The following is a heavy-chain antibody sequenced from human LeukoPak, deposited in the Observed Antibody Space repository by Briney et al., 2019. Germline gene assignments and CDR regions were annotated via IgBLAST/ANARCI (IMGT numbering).Heavy chain of an antibody. Sequence: GESLKISCKGSGYRFINFWIGWVRQMPGKGQEWMGIIYPGDSDTRYSTSFQGQVTISADKSISTAYLQWSSLKASDTAIYYCASLYRVGAFHSWGQGTMVTVSS. D-gene: IGHD1-26*01. CDR3: ASLYRVGAFHS. J-gene: IGHJ3*02. CDR2: IYPGDSDT. CDR1: GYRFINFW. V-gene: IGHV5-51*01.